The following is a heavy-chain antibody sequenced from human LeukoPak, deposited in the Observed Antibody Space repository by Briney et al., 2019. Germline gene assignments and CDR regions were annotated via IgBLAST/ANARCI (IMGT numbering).Heavy chain of an antibody. Sequence: SETLSLTCTVSGGSISSYYWSWIRQPPGKGLEWIGYIYYSGSTNYNPSLKSRVTISVDTSKNQFSLKLSSVTAADTAVYYCARDQRDCSGGSCYNYYYGMDVWGQGTTVTVSS. CDR2: IYYSGST. CDR3: ARDQRDCSGGSCYNYYYGMDV. D-gene: IGHD2-15*01. V-gene: IGHV4-59*01. J-gene: IGHJ6*02. CDR1: GGSISSYY.